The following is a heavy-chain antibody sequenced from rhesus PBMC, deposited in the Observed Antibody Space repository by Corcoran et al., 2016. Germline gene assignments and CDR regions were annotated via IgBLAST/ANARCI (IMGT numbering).Heavy chain of an antibody. V-gene: IGHV3S5*01. CDR2: INGGGGST. CDR3: AKDLSWIQLQLGFDY. D-gene: IGHD5-12*01. CDR1: GFTLSTYG. J-gene: IGHJ4*01. Sequence: EVQLVETGGGLVQPGGSLQLSCAASGFTLSTYGMSWVRQAPGKGLEWVSAINGGGGSTSYADSVKGRFTISRDNSKKTLSLQMNSLRPEDTAVYYCAKDLSWIQLQLGFDYWGQGVLVTVSS.